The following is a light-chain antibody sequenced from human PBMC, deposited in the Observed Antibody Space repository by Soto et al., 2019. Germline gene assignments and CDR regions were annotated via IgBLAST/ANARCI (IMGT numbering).Light chain of an antibody. V-gene: IGLV2-14*02. CDR2: DVS. CDR3: SSYTGSSTYVV. J-gene: IGLJ2*01. CDR1: SSDVGSYNL. Sequence: QSALTQPASVSGSPGQSITISCTGTSSDVGSYNLVSWYQQHPGKAPKLMIYDVSNRPSGVSNRFSGSKSANTASLTISGLQAEDEADYYCSSYTGSSTYVVFGGGTKVTVL.